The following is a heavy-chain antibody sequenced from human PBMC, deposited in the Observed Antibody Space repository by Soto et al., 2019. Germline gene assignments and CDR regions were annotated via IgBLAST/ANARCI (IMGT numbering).Heavy chain of an antibody. V-gene: IGHV3-9*01. J-gene: IGHJ4*02. CDR1: GFTFDDYA. CDR3: ANGSSGWYVHLLFDY. Sequence: EVPLVESGGGLVQPGRSLRLSCAASGFTFDDYAMHWVRQAPGKGLEWVSGISWNSGSIGYADSVKGRFTISRDNAKNCLYLQMNSLRAEDTALYYCANGSSGWYVHLLFDYWGQGTLVTVSS. CDR2: ISWNSGSI. D-gene: IGHD6-19*01.